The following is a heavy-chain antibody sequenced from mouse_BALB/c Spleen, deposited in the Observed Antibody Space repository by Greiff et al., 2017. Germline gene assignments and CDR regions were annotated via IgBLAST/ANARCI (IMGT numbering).Heavy chain of an antibody. CDR3: ARSDYVLY. CDR2: IDPANGNT. Sequence: EVQLQQSGAELVKPGASVKLSCTASGFNIKDTYMHWVKQRPEQGLEWIGRIDPANGNTKYDPKFQGRATIPADTSSNTAYLQLSNLTSEDTAVYYCARSDYVLYWGQGTTLTVSS. V-gene: IGHV14-3*02. CDR1: GFNIKDTY. J-gene: IGHJ2*01. D-gene: IGHD1-1*01.